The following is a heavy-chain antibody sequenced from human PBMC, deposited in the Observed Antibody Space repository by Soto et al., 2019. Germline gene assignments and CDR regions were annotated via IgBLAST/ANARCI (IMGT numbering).Heavy chain of an antibody. CDR2: ISSSGDFI. J-gene: IGHJ4*02. CDR3: ATTRDSSGYHDF. Sequence: GGSLRFSCAPSGFTPGFTFANYDMNWGRRPPGKGLEWVSSISSSGDFISYADSMQGRITVSRDNAKNSLHLQMNNLRVEDTAVYYCATTRDSSGYHDFWGQGALVTVSS. V-gene: IGHV3-21*01. D-gene: IGHD3-22*01. CDR1: GFTPGFTFANYD.